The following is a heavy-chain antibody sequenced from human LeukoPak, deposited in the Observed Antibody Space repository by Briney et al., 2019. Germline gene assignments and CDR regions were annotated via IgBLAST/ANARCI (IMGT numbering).Heavy chain of an antibody. V-gene: IGHV3-64*01. CDR2: ISSNGGST. D-gene: IGHD3-22*01. CDR1: GFTFSSYA. J-gene: IGHJ4*02. Sequence: GGSLRLSCAASGFTFSSYAMHWVRQAPGKGLEYVSAISSNGGSTYYANSVKGRFTISRDNSKNTLYLQLGSLRAEDMAMYYCATGSRYYASSGDLDYWGQGTLVPVSS. CDR3: ATGSRYYASSGDLDY.